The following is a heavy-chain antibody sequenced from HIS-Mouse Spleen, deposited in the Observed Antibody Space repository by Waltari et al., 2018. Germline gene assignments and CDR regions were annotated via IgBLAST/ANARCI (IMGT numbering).Heavy chain of an antibody. Sequence: QLQLQESGPGLVKPSETLSLTRPFSGGSIRRSSYYWGRIRQPPGKGLEWIGSIYYSGSTYYNPSLKSRVTISVDTSKNQFSLKLSSVTAADTAVYYCAREIPYSSSWYDWYFDLWGRGTLVTVSS. J-gene: IGHJ2*01. CDR1: GGSIRRSSYY. CDR2: IYYSGST. D-gene: IGHD6-13*01. CDR3: AREIPYSSSWYDWYFDL. V-gene: IGHV4-39*07.